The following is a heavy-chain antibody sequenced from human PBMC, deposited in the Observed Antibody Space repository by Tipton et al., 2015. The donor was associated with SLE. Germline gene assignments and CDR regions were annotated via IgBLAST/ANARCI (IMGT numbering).Heavy chain of an antibody. Sequence: TLSLTCTVPGGSISGHYWSWIRQPPGKGLEWIGYIYYSGSTNYNPSLKSRVTISVDTSKNQFSLKLSSVTAADTAVYYCARSAGYGSSWAHFDYWGQGTLVTVSS. CDR1: GGSISGHY. CDR3: ARSAGYGSSWAHFDY. J-gene: IGHJ4*02. D-gene: IGHD6-13*01. CDR2: IYYSGST. V-gene: IGHV4-59*11.